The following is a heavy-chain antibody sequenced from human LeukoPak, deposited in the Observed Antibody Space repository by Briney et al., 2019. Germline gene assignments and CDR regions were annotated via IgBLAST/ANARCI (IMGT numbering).Heavy chain of an antibody. D-gene: IGHD3-3*01. CDR2: ISSSSSLI. J-gene: IGHJ4*02. CDR1: GFTFSDYS. Sequence: PGGSLRLSCAASGFTFSDYSMTWIRQAPGKGLEWVSYISSSSSLIHFADSVRGRFTISRDNAKNSLYLQMSSLRAEDTAAYYCATAPPSVYWGQGTLVTVSS. V-gene: IGHV3-11*01. CDR3: ATAPPSVY.